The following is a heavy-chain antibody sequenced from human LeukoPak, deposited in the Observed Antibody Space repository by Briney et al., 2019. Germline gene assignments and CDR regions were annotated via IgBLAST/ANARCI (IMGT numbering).Heavy chain of an antibody. CDR3: ARGGRNSEHYFDY. CDR1: GGSFSGYY. V-gene: IGHV4-34*01. J-gene: IGHJ4*02. Sequence: SETLSLTCAVYGGSFSGYYWSWIRQPPGKGREWIGEPNHSGSTNYNPSLKSRVIISVDTSKNQFSLKLSSVTAADTAVYYCARGGRNSEHYFDYWGQGTLVTVSS. CDR2: PNHSGST. D-gene: IGHD4-23*01.